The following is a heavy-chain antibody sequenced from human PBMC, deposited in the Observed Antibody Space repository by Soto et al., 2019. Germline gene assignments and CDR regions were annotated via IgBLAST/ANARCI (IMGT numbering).Heavy chain of an antibody. CDR3: VKDAPNGSIDY. V-gene: IGHV3-9*01. D-gene: IGHD3-10*01. Sequence: VQLVESGGGLVQPGGSLRLSCAASGFVFRRYVMHWVRQVPGKGREFVSTIASTGDSVGYADSVRGRFTTSRDNAKDSMYLQMNSLRPEDSALYFCVKDAPNGSIDYWGRGTLVIVSS. J-gene: IGHJ4*02. CDR2: IASTGDSV. CDR1: GFVFRRYV.